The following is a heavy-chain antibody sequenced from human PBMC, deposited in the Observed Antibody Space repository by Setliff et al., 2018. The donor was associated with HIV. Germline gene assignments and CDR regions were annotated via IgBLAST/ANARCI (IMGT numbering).Heavy chain of an antibody. J-gene: IGHJ5*02. Sequence: KTSETLSLTCTVSGVSVSSGGYYWSWIRQHPGKGLEWIGYVYHTATTYFNPSLKSRITMSVDTSKNQFSLKLNSVTALDTAVYYCARSFAPRDSNGWYRFDPWGQGTLVTVSS. D-gene: IGHD6-19*01. CDR1: GVSVSSGGYY. CDR2: VYHTATT. V-gene: IGHV4-31*03. CDR3: ARSFAPRDSNGWYRFDP.